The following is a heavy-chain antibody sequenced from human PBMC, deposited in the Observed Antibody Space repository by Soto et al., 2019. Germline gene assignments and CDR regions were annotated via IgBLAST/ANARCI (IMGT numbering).Heavy chain of an antibody. CDR2: IIPIFGTV. Sequence: QVQLVQSGAEVKKPGSSVKVSCKASGGTFSNYPISWVRQAPGQGLEWMGGIIPIFGTVNYAQKFQGRVTITADESTSTADMELSSLRSEDTAVYYCARGNHRWLQLWYFDIWGRGTLVTVSS. V-gene: IGHV1-69*12. D-gene: IGHD5-12*01. CDR1: GGTFSNYP. J-gene: IGHJ2*01. CDR3: ARGNHRWLQLWYFDI.